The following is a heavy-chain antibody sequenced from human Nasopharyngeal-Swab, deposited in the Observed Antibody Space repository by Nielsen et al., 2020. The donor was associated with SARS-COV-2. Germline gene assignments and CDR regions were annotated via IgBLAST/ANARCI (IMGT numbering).Heavy chain of an antibody. V-gene: IGHV4-30-4*01. J-gene: IGHJ4*02. CDR3: ARAVVWVGAAPSAVWGYFDY. Sequence: WIRQPPGKGLEWIGYIHYSGSTYYNPSLKSRVTISVDTSKNQFSLKLSSVTAADTAVYYCARAVVWVGAAPSAVWGYFDYWGQGTLVTVSS. D-gene: IGHD2-15*01. CDR2: IHYSGST.